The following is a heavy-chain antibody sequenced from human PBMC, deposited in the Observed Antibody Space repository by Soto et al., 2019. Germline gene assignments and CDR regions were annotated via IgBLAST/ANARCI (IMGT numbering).Heavy chain of an antibody. V-gene: IGHV5-51*01. CDR3: ARHGFYGDYASNYFDP. J-gene: IGHJ5*02. CDR2: IYPGNSDA. D-gene: IGHD4-17*01. Sequence: EVHLVQSGAEVRKPGESLRISCQDSEYNLASYWIAWVRQMPGKGLEYMGIIYPGNSDARYSPSFQGQVTFSADKSISTAYLHWSSLKASDTAMYYCARHGFYGDYASNYFDPWGQGTLVTDSS. CDR1: EYNLASYW.